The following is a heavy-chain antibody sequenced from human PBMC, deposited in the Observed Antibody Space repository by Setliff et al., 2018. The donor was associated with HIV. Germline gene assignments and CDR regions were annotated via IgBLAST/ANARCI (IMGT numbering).Heavy chain of an antibody. D-gene: IGHD2-15*01. CDR2: IYYSGST. Sequence: PSETLSLTCTVSGGSVSSGTYYWTWIRQPPGKGLEWIGYIYYSGSTNYNPSLKTRVTVSADTSKNQFSLKLTSVTAADTAVYYCARDGGGFASGTFDIWGQGTKVT. CDR3: ARDGGGFASGTFDI. CDR1: GGSVSSGTYY. J-gene: IGHJ3*02. V-gene: IGHV4-61*01.